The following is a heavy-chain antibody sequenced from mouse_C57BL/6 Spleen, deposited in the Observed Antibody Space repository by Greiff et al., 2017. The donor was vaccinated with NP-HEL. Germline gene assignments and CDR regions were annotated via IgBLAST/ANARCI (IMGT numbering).Heavy chain of an antibody. CDR1: GYTFTDYY. V-gene: IGHV1-75*01. J-gene: IGHJ4*01. D-gene: IGHD3-1*01. CDR3: ARGRGRMEDY. Sequence: VKLQESGPELVKPGASVKISCKASGYTFTDYYINWVKQRPGQGLEWIGWIFPGSGSTYYNEKFKGKATLTVDKSSSTSYMVLSSLTSEDSAVYFCARGRGRMEDYWGQGTSVTVSS. CDR2: IFPGSGST.